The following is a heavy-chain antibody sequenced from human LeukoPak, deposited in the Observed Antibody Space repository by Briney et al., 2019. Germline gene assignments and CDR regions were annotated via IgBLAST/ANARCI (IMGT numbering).Heavy chain of an antibody. D-gene: IGHD3-3*01. V-gene: IGHV3-7*01. CDR1: GFTFSSYW. CDR3: AREITIFGVVIQRYDAFDI. Sequence: GGSLRLSCAASGFTFSSYWMSWVRQAPGKGLEWVANIKQDGSEKYYVDSVKGRFTISRDNSKNTLFLQMNSLRPEDTALYYCAREITIFGVVIQRYDAFDIWGQGTMVTVSS. J-gene: IGHJ3*02. CDR2: IKQDGSEK.